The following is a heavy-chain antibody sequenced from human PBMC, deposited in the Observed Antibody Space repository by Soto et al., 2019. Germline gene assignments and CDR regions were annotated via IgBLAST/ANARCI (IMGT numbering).Heavy chain of an antibody. CDR3: AGDPDSHYNDSHASSYP. V-gene: IGHV1-69*04. D-gene: IGHD3-22*01. CDR2: IIPIIGII. CDR1: GGTFSTYT. Sequence: GASVKVSCKASGGTFSTYTITWVRQAPGQGLEWMGRIIPIIGIINYAQKFQGRVTITADKFTGTAYMELTRLRSDDTAMYYCAGDPDSHYNDSHASSYPWGQGTLVTVSS. J-gene: IGHJ5*02.